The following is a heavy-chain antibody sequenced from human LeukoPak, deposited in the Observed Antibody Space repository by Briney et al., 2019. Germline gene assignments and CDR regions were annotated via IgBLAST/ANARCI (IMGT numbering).Heavy chain of an antibody. D-gene: IGHD6-13*01. J-gene: IGHJ4*02. Sequence: GGSRRLSCAASGFTVSTNYMSWVRQAPGKGLGWVAAIYSGGSTSYADSAKGRFSITRASSKYTLYFQMNNLRAEDTAVYYCARVVRMAAGMNYYLDYWGQGTLVTVSS. V-gene: IGHV3-53*01. CDR3: ARVVRMAAGMNYYLDY. CDR1: GFTVSTNY. CDR2: IYSGGST.